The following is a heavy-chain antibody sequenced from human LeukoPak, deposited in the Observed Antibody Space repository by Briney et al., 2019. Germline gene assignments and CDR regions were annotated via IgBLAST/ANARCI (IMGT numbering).Heavy chain of an antibody. Sequence: ASVKVSCKASGYTFTSYGISWVRQAPGQGPEWMGWISAYNGNTNYAQKLQGRVTMTTDTSTSTAYMELRSLRSDDTAVYYCARIYSYGPDDAFDIWGQGTMVTVSS. J-gene: IGHJ3*02. CDR2: ISAYNGNT. D-gene: IGHD5-18*01. CDR1: GYTFTSYG. CDR3: ARIYSYGPDDAFDI. V-gene: IGHV1-18*01.